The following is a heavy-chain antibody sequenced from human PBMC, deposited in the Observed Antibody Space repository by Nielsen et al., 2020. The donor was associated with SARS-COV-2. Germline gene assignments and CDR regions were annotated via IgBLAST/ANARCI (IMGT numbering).Heavy chain of an antibody. CDR1: EFTFSDYY. V-gene: IGHV3-11*04. Sequence: GGSLRLSCAGSEFTFSDYYMSWIPQAPGKGLEWLSYISSTGDPVHYADSVKGRFTVSRDNAENSLYLQMTSLRAEDTAVYYCARQLLAWGQGTLVTVSS. CDR3: ARQLLA. CDR2: ISSTGDPV. J-gene: IGHJ5*02. D-gene: IGHD5-24*01.